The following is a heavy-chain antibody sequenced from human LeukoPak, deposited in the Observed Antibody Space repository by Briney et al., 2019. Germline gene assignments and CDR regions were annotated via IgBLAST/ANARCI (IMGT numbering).Heavy chain of an antibody. J-gene: IGHJ4*02. CDR3: ASPGIAAAGTGGGLFDY. CDR1: GYSFTSYW. CDR2: IYPGDSDT. Sequence: GESLKISWRGSGYSFTSYWIGWVRQMPGKGLEWMGIIYPGDSDTRYSPSFQGQVTISADKSISTAYLQWSSLKASDTAMYYCASPGIAAAGTGGGLFDYWGQGTLVTVSS. V-gene: IGHV5-51*01. D-gene: IGHD6-13*01.